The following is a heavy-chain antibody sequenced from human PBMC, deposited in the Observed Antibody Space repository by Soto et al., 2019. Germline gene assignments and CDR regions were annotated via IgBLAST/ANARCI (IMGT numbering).Heavy chain of an antibody. Sequence: GGSLRLSCAASGFTFSSYAMSWVRQAPGKGLEWVSAISGSGGSTYYADSVKGRFTISRDNSKNKLYLQMNSLRAEDTAVYYCAKLSGHYDILTGYYAAEYFQHWGQGTLVTVSS. CDR1: GFTFSSYA. CDR2: ISGSGGST. J-gene: IGHJ1*01. D-gene: IGHD3-9*01. CDR3: AKLSGHYDILTGYYAAEYFQH. V-gene: IGHV3-23*01.